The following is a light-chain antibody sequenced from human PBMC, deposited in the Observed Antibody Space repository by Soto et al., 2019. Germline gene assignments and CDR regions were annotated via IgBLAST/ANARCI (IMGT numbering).Light chain of an antibody. J-gene: IGKJ2*01. CDR3: QHRT. V-gene: IGKV1-5*01. CDR2: DAS. CDR1: QSISSW. Sequence: DIQMTQSPSTLSASVGDRVTITCRASQSISSWLAWYQQKPGKAPKLLIYDASSLESGVPSRFGGSGSGTEFTLTSSSVQPDDFATYYCQHRTFXQGTKEDIK.